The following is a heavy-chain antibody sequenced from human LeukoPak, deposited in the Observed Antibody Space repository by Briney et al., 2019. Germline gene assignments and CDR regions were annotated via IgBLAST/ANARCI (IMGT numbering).Heavy chain of an antibody. CDR3: ATYRAYCGGDCYSH. Sequence: SQTLSLTCTVSGGSISSGSYYWSWIRQPAGKGLEWIGRIYTSGSTNYNPSLKSRVTISVDTSKNQFSLKLSSVTAADTAVYYCATYRAYCGGDCYSHWGQGTLVTVSS. CDR2: IYTSGST. V-gene: IGHV4-61*02. D-gene: IGHD2-21*02. CDR1: GGSISSGSYY. J-gene: IGHJ4*02.